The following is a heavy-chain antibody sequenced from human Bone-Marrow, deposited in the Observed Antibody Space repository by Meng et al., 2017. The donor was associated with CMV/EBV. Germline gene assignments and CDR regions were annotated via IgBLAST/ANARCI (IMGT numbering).Heavy chain of an antibody. CDR3: ARSSGYYYTDY. D-gene: IGHD3-3*01. Sequence: GESLKISCTASGFIFSSFEMNWVRQAPGKGLEWISHISTGSTIHYADSVKGRFTISRDNAKNSLYLQMNSLRAEDTAVYYCARSSGYYYTDYWAHGTLVTVSS. V-gene: IGHV3-48*03. J-gene: IGHJ4*01. CDR2: ISTGSTI. CDR1: GFIFSSFE.